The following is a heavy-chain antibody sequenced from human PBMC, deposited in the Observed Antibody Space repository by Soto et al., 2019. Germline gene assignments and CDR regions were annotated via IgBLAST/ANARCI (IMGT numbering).Heavy chain of an antibody. CDR1: GFSLSSTRMA. Sequence: QITLKESGPTLVKPTQTLTLTCTFSGFSLSSTRMAVGWIRQPPGKALEWLALIYWDDDKRYSPFLKSRLTITKEPSKNQVVLTMSNMDPVDTSRYYCAHIVVAGLGYYFAYWGQGTLVTVSS. CDR2: IYWDDDK. V-gene: IGHV2-5*02. J-gene: IGHJ4*02. CDR3: AHIVVAGLGYYFAY. D-gene: IGHD6-19*01.